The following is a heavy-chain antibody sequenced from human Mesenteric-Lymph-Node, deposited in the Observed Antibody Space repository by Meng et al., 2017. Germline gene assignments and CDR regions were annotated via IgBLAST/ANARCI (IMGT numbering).Heavy chain of an antibody. J-gene: IGHJ4*02. CDR1: GYSISSGYY. D-gene: IGHD3-9*01. CDR3: ARDSGLYYDILTGYHPFDY. V-gene: IGHV4-38-2*02. Sequence: SETLSLTCAVSGYSISSGYYWGWIRQPPGKGLEWIGSIYHSGSTYYNPSLKSRVTISVDTSKNQFSLKLSSVTAADTAVYYCARDSGLYYDILTGYHPFDYWGQGTLVTVSS. CDR2: IYHSGST.